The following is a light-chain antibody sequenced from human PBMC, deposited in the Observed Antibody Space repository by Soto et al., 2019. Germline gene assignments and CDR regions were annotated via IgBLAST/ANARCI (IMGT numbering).Light chain of an antibody. CDR1: QSISSY. Sequence: DIQLTQSPSFLSASVGDRVTITCRASQSISSYLSWYQQKPGKAPKLLIYAASTLQSRVPSRFSGSGSGTEFTLTISSLQPEDFATYYCQQLNSYPRTFGQGTKVEIK. V-gene: IGKV1-9*01. CDR3: QQLNSYPRT. J-gene: IGKJ1*01. CDR2: AAS.